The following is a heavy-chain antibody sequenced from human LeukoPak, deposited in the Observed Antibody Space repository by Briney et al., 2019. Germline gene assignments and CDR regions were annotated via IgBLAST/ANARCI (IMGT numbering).Heavy chain of an antibody. CDR1: GGSISSYY. V-gene: IGHV4-59*08. Sequence: SETLSLTCSVSGGSISSYYWSWIRQSPENGLEWIGYIYNSGNTNYNLFLKSRVTISVDTSKNQFSLKLSSVTAADTAVYYCAKYYGSGISPVEYWGQGTLVTVSS. J-gene: IGHJ4*02. D-gene: IGHD3-10*01. CDR3: AKYYGSGISPVEY. CDR2: IYNSGNT.